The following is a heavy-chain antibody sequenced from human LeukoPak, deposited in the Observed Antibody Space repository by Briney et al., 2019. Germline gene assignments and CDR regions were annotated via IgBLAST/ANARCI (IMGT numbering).Heavy chain of an antibody. V-gene: IGHV4-4*02. Sequence: PSGTLSLTCGVSGGSISNTNWWSWVRQPPGQGLEWIGEISLTGLTHYNPSLESRVTVSLDKSKNQLSLNLASVTAADTAVYYCSRENGAFSPFGYWGQGILVTVLS. CDR3: SRENGAFSPFGY. J-gene: IGHJ4*02. CDR2: ISLTGLT. CDR1: GGSISNTNW. D-gene: IGHD2-8*01.